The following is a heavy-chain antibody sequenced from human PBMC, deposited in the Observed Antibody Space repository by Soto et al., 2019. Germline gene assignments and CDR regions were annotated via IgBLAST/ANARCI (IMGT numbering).Heavy chain of an antibody. Sequence: GESLKISCQGSGFDFLDFWIGWVRQTPEKGLEWMGIIYPSDSDTRYNPSFKGQVTISVDTSISTAYLQWSSLKASDTAIYFCAKRESCYDSTGYYRDAYDVWIQGTMVTVSS. V-gene: IGHV5-51*01. CDR1: GFDFLDFW. CDR2: IYPSDSDT. D-gene: IGHD3-22*01. J-gene: IGHJ3*01. CDR3: AKRESCYDSTGYYRDAYDV.